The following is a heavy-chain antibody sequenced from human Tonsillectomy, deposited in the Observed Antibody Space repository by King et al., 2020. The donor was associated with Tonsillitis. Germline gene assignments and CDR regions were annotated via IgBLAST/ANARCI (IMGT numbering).Heavy chain of an antibody. CDR1: GFTFSTYN. Sequence: VQLVESGGGLVQPGGSLRLSCEASGFTFSTYNMNWVRQAPGTGLEWVSYISISSSTIYYADSVKGRFTISRDNAKNSLYLQMNSLRDGDTAVYYCARDRGGGYSYGTYFDYWGQGTLVTVSS. CDR2: ISISSSTI. J-gene: IGHJ4*02. V-gene: IGHV3-48*02. D-gene: IGHD5-18*01. CDR3: ARDRGGGYSYGTYFDY.